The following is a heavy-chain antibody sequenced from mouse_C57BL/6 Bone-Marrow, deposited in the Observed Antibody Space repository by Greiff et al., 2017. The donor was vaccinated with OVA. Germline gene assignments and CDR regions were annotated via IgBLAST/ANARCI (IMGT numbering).Heavy chain of an antibody. Sequence: VQLQQSGPELVKPGASVKISCKASGYSFTGYYMHWVKQSHGHILDWIGSIYPSNGDTSSNQKFKGKATLTVAKSSSTAYMELRSLTSEDSAVYYCARGGWAWLAYWGQGTLVTVSA. CDR1: GYSFTGYY. V-gene: IGHV1-31*01. J-gene: IGHJ3*01. CDR2: IYPSNGDT. D-gene: IGHD3-3*01. CDR3: ARGGWAWLAY.